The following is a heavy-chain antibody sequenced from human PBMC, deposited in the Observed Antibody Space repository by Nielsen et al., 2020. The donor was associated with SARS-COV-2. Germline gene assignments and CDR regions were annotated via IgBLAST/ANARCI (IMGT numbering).Heavy chain of an antibody. Sequence: ASVKVSCKASGYTFTSYYMHWVRQAPGQGLEWMGIINPSGGSTSYAQKFQGRVTMTRDTSTSTVYMELSSLRSEDTAVYYCARDESVPGLWFGELLYGGYFDYWGQGTLVTVSS. D-gene: IGHD3-10*01. CDR3: ARDESVPGLWFGELLYGGYFDY. V-gene: IGHV1-46*01. CDR2: INPSGGST. J-gene: IGHJ4*02. CDR1: GYTFTSYY.